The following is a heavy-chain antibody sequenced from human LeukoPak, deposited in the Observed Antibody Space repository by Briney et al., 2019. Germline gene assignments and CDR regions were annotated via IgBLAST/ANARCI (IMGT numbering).Heavy chain of an antibody. CDR1: GFTFSTYS. CDR2: ISSSSVAI. CDR3: ARELIGTTSHDLDC. V-gene: IGHV3-48*01. Sequence: GSLRLSCAASGFTFSTYSMNWVRQTPGKGLEWASYISSSSVAIYYADAVKGRFTVSRDNAKNSLYLQMNSLRAEDTALYYCARELIGTTSHDLDCWGQGTLVTVSS. D-gene: IGHD2-2*01. J-gene: IGHJ4*02.